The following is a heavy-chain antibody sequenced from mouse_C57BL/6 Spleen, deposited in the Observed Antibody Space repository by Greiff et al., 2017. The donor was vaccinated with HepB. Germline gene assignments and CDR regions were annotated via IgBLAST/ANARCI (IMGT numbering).Heavy chain of an antibody. Sequence: QVQLKESGPGLVAPSQSLSITCTVSGFSLTSYGVHWVRQPPGKGLEWLVVIWSDGSTTYNSALKSRLSISKDNSKSQVFLKMNSLQTDDTAMYYCARHKVYDYDVRGYAMDYWGQRTSVTVSS. D-gene: IGHD2-4*01. V-gene: IGHV2-6-1*01. CDR2: IWSDGST. J-gene: IGHJ4*01. CDR3: ARHKVYDYDVRGYAMDY. CDR1: GFSLTSYG.